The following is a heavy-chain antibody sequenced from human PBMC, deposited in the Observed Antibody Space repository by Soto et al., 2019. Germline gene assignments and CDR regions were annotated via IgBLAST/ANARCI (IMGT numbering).Heavy chain of an antibody. D-gene: IGHD6-6*01. CDR3: AKRSSSPTFDY. CDR1: GFTFSSYA. Sequence: EVQLLESGGGLVQPGESLRLSCAASGFTFSSYAMSWVRQAPGKGLEWVSVISGSDDSTYYADSVKGRLTISRDNSKNTLYLQRNSLRAEDTAVYYCAKRSSSPTFDYWGQGTLVTVSS. CDR2: ISGSDDST. V-gene: IGHV3-23*01. J-gene: IGHJ4*02.